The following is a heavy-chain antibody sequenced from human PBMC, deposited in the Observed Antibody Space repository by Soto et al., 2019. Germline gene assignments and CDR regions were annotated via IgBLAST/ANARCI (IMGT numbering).Heavy chain of an antibody. J-gene: IGHJ4*02. CDR1: GFPFYYYA. D-gene: IGHD3-3*01. CDR3: AKIGGHRLRFLEWSEVY. CDR2: ISWNSGSI. Sequence: GGSLRLSCAASGFPFYYYAMHWVRQAPGKGLEWVSGISWNSGSIGYADSVKGRFTISRDNAKNSLYLQMNSLRAEDTALYYCAKIGGHRLRFLEWSEVYWGQGTLVTVSS. V-gene: IGHV3-9*01.